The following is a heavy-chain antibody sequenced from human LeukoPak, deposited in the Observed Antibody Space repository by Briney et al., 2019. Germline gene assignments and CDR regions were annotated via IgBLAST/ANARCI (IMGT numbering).Heavy chain of an antibody. CDR1: GYTFTRQYY. J-gene: IGHJ4*02. Sequence: APVEVSCKASGYTFTRQYYIHWVRQATGQGLEWMGWINPKSGDTNYAQKFQGRVTMARDTSISTAYMELTRLRYDDTAVNYCAREDIYTSLSLDYWGQGTLVTVSS. CDR2: INPKSGDT. CDR3: AREDIYTSLSLDY. D-gene: IGHD2-2*02. V-gene: IGHV1-2*02.